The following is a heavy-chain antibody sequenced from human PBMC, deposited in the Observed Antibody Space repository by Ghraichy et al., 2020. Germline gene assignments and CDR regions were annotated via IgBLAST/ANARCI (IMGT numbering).Heavy chain of an antibody. CDR1: GFTFSSYV. J-gene: IGHJ3*02. CDR2: IRGSGSST. V-gene: IGHV3-23*01. CDR3: AKDRDYSDSSGYYFNAFDI. D-gene: IGHD3-22*01. Sequence: GGSLRLSCAASGFTFSSYVMSWVRQAPGKGLEWVSAIRGSGSSTYYTDSVKGRFTISRDNSKNTLYLQMNSLRAEDTAVYYCAKDRDYSDSSGYYFNAFDIWGQGTMVTVSS.